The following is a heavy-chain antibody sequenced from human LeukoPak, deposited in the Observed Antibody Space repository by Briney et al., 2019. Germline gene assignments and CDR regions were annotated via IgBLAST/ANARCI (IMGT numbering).Heavy chain of an antibody. V-gene: IGHV4-34*01. CDR2: INHSGST. D-gene: IGHD6-13*01. CDR3: ARQTRPIAAAGRRWFDP. CDR1: GGSFSGYY. J-gene: IGHJ5*02. Sequence: SETLSLTCAVYGGSFSGYYRSWIRQPPGKGLEWIGEINHSGSTNYNPSLKSRVTISVDTSKNQFSLKLSSVTAADTAVYYCARQTRPIAAAGRRWFDPWGQGTLVTVSS.